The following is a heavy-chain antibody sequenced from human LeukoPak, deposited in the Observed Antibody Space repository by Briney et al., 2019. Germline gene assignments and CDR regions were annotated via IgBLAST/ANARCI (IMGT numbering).Heavy chain of an antibody. Sequence: SVKVSCKASGGTFSSYAISWVRQAPGQGLEWMGRIIPILGIANYAQKFQGRVTITADKSTSTAYMELSSQRSEDIDVYYCARHAKNIGYCSGYRCYLGAFDIWGQGTMVTVSS. V-gene: IGHV1-69*04. D-gene: IGHD2-15*01. CDR2: IIPILGIA. CDR3: ARHAKNIGYCSGYRCYLGAFDI. J-gene: IGHJ3*02. CDR1: GGTFSSYA.